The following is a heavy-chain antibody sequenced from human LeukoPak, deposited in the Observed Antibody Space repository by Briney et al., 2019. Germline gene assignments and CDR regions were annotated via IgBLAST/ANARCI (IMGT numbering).Heavy chain of an antibody. CDR2: ISYDADRR. CDR3: ARISLKYQLSSPFDY. Sequence: GSLRLSCAASGFAFSSHGLHWVRQAPGKGLEWLAVISYDADRRYYADSVKGRFTISRDDSGNPLYLQMDSLRTEDTGVYCCARISLKYQLSSPFDYWGQGTLVAVSS. J-gene: IGHJ4*02. V-gene: IGHV3-30*01. CDR1: GFAFSSHG. D-gene: IGHD2-2*01.